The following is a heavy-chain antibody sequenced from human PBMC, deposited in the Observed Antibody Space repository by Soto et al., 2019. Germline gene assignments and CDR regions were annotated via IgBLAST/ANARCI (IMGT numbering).Heavy chain of an antibody. Sequence: SETLALTCTVSGGSIISYYWSWIRQPPGKGLEWIGYIYYSGSTNYNPSLKSRVTISVDTSKNQFSLKLSSVTAADTAVYYCARDHGVYYGSGRGGAFDIWGQGTMVTVSS. D-gene: IGHD3-10*01. CDR2: IYYSGST. CDR3: ARDHGVYYGSGRGGAFDI. J-gene: IGHJ3*02. CDR1: GGSIISYY. V-gene: IGHV4-59*01.